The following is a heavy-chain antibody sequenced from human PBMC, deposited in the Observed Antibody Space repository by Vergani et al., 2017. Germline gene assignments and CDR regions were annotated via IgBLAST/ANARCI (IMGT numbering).Heavy chain of an antibody. CDR3: ATQGYSYGYDY. Sequence: QVQLVQSGAEVKKPGASVKVSCKASGYTFTSYYMHWVRQAPGQGLEWMGIINPSGGSTSYAQKFQGRVTMTEDTSTDTAYMELSSLRSEDTAVYYCATQGYSYGYDYWGQGTLVTVSS. D-gene: IGHD5-18*01. CDR1: GYTFTSYY. CDR2: INPSGGST. V-gene: IGHV1-46*01. J-gene: IGHJ4*02.